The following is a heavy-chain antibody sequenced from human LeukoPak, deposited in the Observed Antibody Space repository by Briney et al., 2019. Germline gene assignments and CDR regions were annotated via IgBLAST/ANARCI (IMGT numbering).Heavy chain of an antibody. CDR2: IIPIFGTA. CDR3: ASPPVPQAAAITPGYFCYYMDV. D-gene: IGHD6-13*01. V-gene: IGHV1-69*06. J-gene: IGHJ6*03. Sequence: ASVKVSCKASGYTFTSYGISWVRQAPGQGLEWMGGIIPIFGTANYAQKFQGRVTVTADKSSTTVYMELSSLRSEDTAVYYCASPPVPQAAAITPGYFCYYMDVWGKGTTVTVSS. CDR1: GYTFTSYG.